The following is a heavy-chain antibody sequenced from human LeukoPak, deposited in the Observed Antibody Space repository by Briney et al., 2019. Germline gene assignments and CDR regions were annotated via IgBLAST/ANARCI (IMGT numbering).Heavy chain of an antibody. V-gene: IGHV4-39*07. D-gene: IGHD3-10*01. CDR3: AREILLLWFGDQIPKAFDI. J-gene: IGHJ3*02. CDR1: GGSISSGSYY. CDR2: IYYSGST. Sequence: SETLSLTCTVSGGSISSGSYYWGWIRQPPGKGLEWIGSIYYSGSTYYNPSLKSRVTISVDTSKNQFSLKLSSVTAADTAVYYCAREILLLWFGDQIPKAFDIWGQGTMVTVSA.